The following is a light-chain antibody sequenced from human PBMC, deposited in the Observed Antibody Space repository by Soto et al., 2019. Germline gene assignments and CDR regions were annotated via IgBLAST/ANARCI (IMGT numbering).Light chain of an antibody. CDR2: GAS. CDR1: QSVSSSY. V-gene: IGKV3-20*01. CDR3: QQYGSSPPIT. Sequence: EIVLQQSPGTLSLSPGESAPLSCRGSQSVSSSYLAWYQQKPGQAPRLLIYGASSRATGIPDRFSGSGSGTDFTLTISRLEPEDLAVYYCQQYGSSPPITFGQGTRLEIK. J-gene: IGKJ5*01.